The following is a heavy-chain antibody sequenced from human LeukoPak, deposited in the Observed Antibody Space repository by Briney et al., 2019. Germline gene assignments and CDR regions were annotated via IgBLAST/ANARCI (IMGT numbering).Heavy chain of an antibody. CDR3: ARDLYGGTKDY. CDR1: GYTFTNYG. J-gene: IGHJ4*02. CDR2: ISAYNGNT. Sequence: GASVKVSCKASGYTFTNYGISWVRQAPGQGLEWMGWISAYNGNTNYAQKLHDRVTMTTDTSTSTVYMELRSLRSDDTAVYYCARDLYGGTKDYWGQGTLVTVSS. V-gene: IGHV1-18*01. D-gene: IGHD1-1*01.